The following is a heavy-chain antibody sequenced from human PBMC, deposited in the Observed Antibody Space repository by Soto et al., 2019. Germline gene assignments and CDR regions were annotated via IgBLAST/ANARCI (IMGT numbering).Heavy chain of an antibody. J-gene: IGHJ4*02. CDR3: ARVEARSGWYHNFDS. CDR1: GFTFSSYW. CDR2: IKQDGREK. V-gene: IGHV3-7*01. Sequence: EVQLVESGGGLVQPGGSLRLSCAASGFTFSSYWMSWVRQAPGKGLEWVANIKQDGREKYYVDAVKGRFTISRDNAKNPLYLQMTSMNAEDTAVYYCARVEARSGWYHNFDSWGQGPLVTVSS. D-gene: IGHD6-19*01.